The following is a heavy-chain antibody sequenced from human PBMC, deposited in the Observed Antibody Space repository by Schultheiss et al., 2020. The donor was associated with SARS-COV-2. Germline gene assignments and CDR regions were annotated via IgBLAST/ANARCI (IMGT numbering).Heavy chain of an antibody. D-gene: IGHD1-1*01. CDR1: GFTFSDYW. J-gene: IGHJ4*02. CDR3: VKEGEEMGTS. Sequence: GGSLRLSCAASGFTFSDYWMTWVRQAPGKGLEWVASINQDGREKYYVDSVKGRFIISRDNAKNSLDLQMNSLRVDDTAVYYCVKEGEEMGTSWGQGTLVTVSS. V-gene: IGHV3-7*03. CDR2: INQDGREK.